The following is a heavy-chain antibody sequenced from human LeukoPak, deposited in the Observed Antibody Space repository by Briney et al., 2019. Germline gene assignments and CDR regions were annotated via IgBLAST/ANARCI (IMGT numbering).Heavy chain of an antibody. Sequence: SETLSLTCTVSGGSISSYYWSWIRQPPGKGLEWIGYIYYSGSTNYNPSLKSRVTIPVDTSKNQFSLKLSSVTAADTAVYYCARDGAHSGSPGGWFDPWGQGTLVTVSS. CDR2: IYYSGST. V-gene: IGHV4-59*01. J-gene: IGHJ5*02. D-gene: IGHD1-26*01. CDR1: GGSISSYY. CDR3: ARDGAHSGSPGGWFDP.